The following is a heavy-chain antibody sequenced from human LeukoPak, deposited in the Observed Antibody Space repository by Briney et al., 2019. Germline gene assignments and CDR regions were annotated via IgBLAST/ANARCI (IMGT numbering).Heavy chain of an antibody. Sequence: GGSLRLSCAASGFTFSSNYMNWVRQAPGKGLEWVSVIYSGGDTYYADSVKGRFTISRDNYKNTLYLQMNSLRAEETAVYYCARNNGGREVVGDWFDPWGQGNLVTVSS. CDR2: IYSGGDT. CDR3: ARNNGGREVVGDWFDP. CDR1: GFTFSSNY. D-gene: IGHD1-26*01. V-gene: IGHV3-53*01. J-gene: IGHJ5*02.